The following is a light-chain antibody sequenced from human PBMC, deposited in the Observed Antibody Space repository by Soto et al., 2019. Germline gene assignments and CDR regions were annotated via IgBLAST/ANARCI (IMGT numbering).Light chain of an antibody. Sequence: QSALTQPPSASGSPGQSVTISCTGTSSDVGGYNYVSWYQQHPGKAPKLMIYEVSKRPSGVPDRFSGSKSGNTASLTVSGLQAEDEADYYCSSYGGSNKGYVFGTG. J-gene: IGLJ1*01. V-gene: IGLV2-8*01. CDR2: EVS. CDR1: SSDVGGYNY. CDR3: SSYGGSNKGYV.